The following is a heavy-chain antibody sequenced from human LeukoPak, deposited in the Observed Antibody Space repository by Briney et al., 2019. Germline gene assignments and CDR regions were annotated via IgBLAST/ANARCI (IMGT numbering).Heavy chain of an antibody. J-gene: IGHJ4*02. CDR2: IWYDGSNK. CDR1: GFTFSNYG. Sequence: GGSLRLSCAASGFTFSNYGMHWVRQAPGKGLEWVALIWYDGSNKYYTDSVKGRLTISRDNSKDTLFLQMNSLRAEDTAVYYCAKEGIGYCSSTSCKRPGTGTFDYWGQGTLVTVSS. D-gene: IGHD2-2*01. CDR3: AKEGIGYCSSTSCKRPGTGTFDY. V-gene: IGHV3-33*06.